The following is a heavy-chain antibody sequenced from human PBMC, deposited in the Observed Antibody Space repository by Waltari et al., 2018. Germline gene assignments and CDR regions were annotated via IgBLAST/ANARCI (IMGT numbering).Heavy chain of an antibody. V-gene: IGHV1-46*01. Sequence: VQLVQSGAEVKKPGASVKVSCKASGYTFTRYYMNWVRQAPGQGVEWMGIINPSGGSTSYAQKFQGRVTMTRDTSTSTVYMELSSLRSEDTAVYYCARSDILTGDFDYWGQGTLVTVSS. CDR3: ARSDILTGDFDY. D-gene: IGHD3-9*01. CDR1: GYTFTRYY. CDR2: INPSGGST. J-gene: IGHJ4*02.